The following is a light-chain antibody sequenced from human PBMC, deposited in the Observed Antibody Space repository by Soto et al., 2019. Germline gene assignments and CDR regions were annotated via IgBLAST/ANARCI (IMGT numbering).Light chain of an antibody. CDR1: SSDVGAYNY. CDR2: EVS. V-gene: IGLV2-14*01. Sequence: QSVLTQPASVSGSPGQPITISCTGTSSDVGAYNYVSWYQQHPGKAPKLMIYEVSNRPSGVSDRFSGSRSGNTASLTISGLQAEDESDYYCSSYTSSSTWVFGGGTKVTVL. J-gene: IGLJ3*02. CDR3: SSYTSSSTWV.